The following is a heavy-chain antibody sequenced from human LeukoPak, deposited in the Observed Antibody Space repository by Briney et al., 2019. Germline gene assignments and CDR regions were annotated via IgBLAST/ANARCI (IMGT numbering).Heavy chain of an antibody. CDR2: INPNSGGT. CDR1: GYMFTFHY. J-gene: IGHJ2*01. V-gene: IGHV1-2*02. Sequence: ASVKVSFTSSGYMFTFHYMHWVRQAPGQGLEWMGWINPNSGGTNYAQKFQGRVTMTRDTSISTAYMELSSLRSDDTAVYYCARVTEHTAMVHWYFDLWGRGTLVTV. D-gene: IGHD5-18*01. CDR3: ARVTEHTAMVHWYFDL.